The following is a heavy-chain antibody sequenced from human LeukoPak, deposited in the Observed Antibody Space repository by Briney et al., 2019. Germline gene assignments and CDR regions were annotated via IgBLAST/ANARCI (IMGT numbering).Heavy chain of an antibody. Sequence: SVKVSSKECGGTFRSFSSSWVRQATRQGLEWMGGIITIFGTANYAKKFQGRVTITTDESTSTAYMELSSLRSEDTAVYYCSRSTVLRYFDYFDPWGQGTLVTVSS. CDR3: SRSTVLRYFDYFDP. V-gene: IGHV1-69*05. CDR1: GGTFRSFS. CDR2: IITIFGTA. D-gene: IGHD3-9*01. J-gene: IGHJ5*02.